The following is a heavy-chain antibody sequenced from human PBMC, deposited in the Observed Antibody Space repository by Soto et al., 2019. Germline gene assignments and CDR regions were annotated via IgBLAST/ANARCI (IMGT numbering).Heavy chain of an antibody. CDR3: TTKLVRDNYRGLDP. CDR1: GFTFSNAW. V-gene: IGHV3-15*07. J-gene: IGHJ5*02. CDR2: IKTRIEGETV. Sequence: PGGSLRLSCAASGFTFSNAWMNWVRQAPGKGLEWVARIKTRIEGETVDYAAPVKGRFAISRDDSKNTLYLQMNSLKIEDTAIYYCTTKLVRDNYRGLDPWGQGTQVTVSS. D-gene: IGHD1-7*01.